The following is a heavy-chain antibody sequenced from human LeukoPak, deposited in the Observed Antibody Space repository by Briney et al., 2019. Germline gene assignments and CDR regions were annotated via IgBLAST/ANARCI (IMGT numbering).Heavy chain of an antibody. J-gene: IGHJ3*02. CDR1: GGSISSYY. CDR2: IYYSGST. D-gene: IGHD2-8*01. Sequence: SETLSLTCTVSGGSISSYYWSWIRQPPGKGLEWIWYIYYSGSTNYNPSLKSRVTISVKTSKNQCSLKLSSVTAADTAVYYCARAEARSLYPHAFDIWGQGTMVTVSS. V-gene: IGHV4-59*01. CDR3: ARAEARSLYPHAFDI.